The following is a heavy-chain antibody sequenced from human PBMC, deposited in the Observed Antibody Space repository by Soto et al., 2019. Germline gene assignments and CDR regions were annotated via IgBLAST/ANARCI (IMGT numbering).Heavy chain of an antibody. Sequence: GGSLRLSCAASGFTFSSYSMNWVRQAPGKGLEWVSSISSSSSYIYYADSVKGLFTISRDKAKNSLYLQMNSLRAEDTAVYYCARGAVKVVADTPRRVCYFDYWVQGTLVTVSS. CDR1: GFTFSSYS. D-gene: IGHD2-15*01. J-gene: IGHJ4*02. V-gene: IGHV3-21*01. CDR2: ISSSSSYI. CDR3: ARGAVKVVADTPRRVCYFDY.